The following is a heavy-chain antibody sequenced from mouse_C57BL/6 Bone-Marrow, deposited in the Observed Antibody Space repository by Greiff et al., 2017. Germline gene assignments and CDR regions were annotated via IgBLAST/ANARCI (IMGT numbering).Heavy chain of an antibody. Sequence: EVQLVESGGGLVQPKGSLKLSCAASGFTFNTYAMHWVRQAPGKGLEWVARIRSKSSNYATYYADSVKDRFTISRNTSQSKLYLQMNNLKTEETAMYDCVKNYYGSSHYWYFDVWGTGTTVTVSS. CDR1: GFTFNTYA. V-gene: IGHV10-3*01. CDR2: IRSKSSNYAT. D-gene: IGHD1-1*01. J-gene: IGHJ1*03. CDR3: VKNYYGSSHYWYFDV.